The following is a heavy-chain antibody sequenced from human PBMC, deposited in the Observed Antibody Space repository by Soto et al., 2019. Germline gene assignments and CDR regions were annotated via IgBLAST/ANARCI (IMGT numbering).Heavy chain of an antibody. Sequence: VQLVESGGGLVQPGGSLRLSCVVSGITFSTYRMHWVRQAPGKGLVWVSHIKSDGTVTHYTDSVRGRFIISRDNAKNTLFLQMNSLRAEDTAVYYCARENYGFWSCYYLDYWGQGTLVTVSS. CDR2: IKSDGTVT. J-gene: IGHJ4*02. CDR1: GITFSTYR. D-gene: IGHD3-3*01. V-gene: IGHV3-74*01. CDR3: ARENYGFWSCYYLDY.